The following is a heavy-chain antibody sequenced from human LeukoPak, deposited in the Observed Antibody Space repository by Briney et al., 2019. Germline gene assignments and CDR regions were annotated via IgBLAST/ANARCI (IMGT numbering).Heavy chain of an antibody. D-gene: IGHD1-26*01. J-gene: IGHJ4*02. Sequence: PGGSLRLSCAASGFTFSSYSMNWVRQAPGKGLEWVSYISSSSSTIYYADSVKGRFTISRDNAKNSLYLQTNSLRAEDTAVYYCASWELDYYFDYWGQGTLVTVSS. CDR2: ISSSSSTI. V-gene: IGHV3-48*01. CDR1: GFTFSSYS. CDR3: ASWELDYYFDY.